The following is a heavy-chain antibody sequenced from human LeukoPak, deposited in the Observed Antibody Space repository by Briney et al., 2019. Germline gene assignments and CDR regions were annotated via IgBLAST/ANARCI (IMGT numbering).Heavy chain of an antibody. Sequence: GGSLRLSCAASGFTFSSYAMSWVRQAPGKGLEWVSAISGPAGSWDYADSVKGRFTISRDNSKNTLYLQMNSLRAEDTAVYYCAKEEYFDWLTGYWGQGTLVTVSS. V-gene: IGHV3-23*01. J-gene: IGHJ4*02. CDR3: AKEEYFDWLTGY. CDR1: GFTFSSYA. D-gene: IGHD3-9*01. CDR2: ISGPAGSW.